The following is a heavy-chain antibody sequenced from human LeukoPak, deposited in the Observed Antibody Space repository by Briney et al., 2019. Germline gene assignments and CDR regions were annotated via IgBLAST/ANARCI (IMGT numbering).Heavy chain of an antibody. D-gene: IGHD2-2*03. J-gene: IGHJ4*02. CDR3: ARAHDGSFDY. CDR2: IYYSGST. Sequence: SETLSLTCTVSGGSISSYYWSWIRQPPGKGLEWIGYIYYSGSTNYNPSLKSRVTISLDTSNNQFSLKLSSVTAADTAVYYCARAHDGSFDYWGQGTLVTVSS. CDR1: GGSISSYY. V-gene: IGHV4-59*12.